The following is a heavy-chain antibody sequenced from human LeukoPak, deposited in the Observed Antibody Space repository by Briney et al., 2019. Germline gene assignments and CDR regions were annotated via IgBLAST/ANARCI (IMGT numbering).Heavy chain of an antibody. CDR2: MNPNSGNT. Sequence: ASVKVSCKASGYTFTSYDINWVRQATGQGLEWMGWMNPNSGNTGYAQKFQGRVPMTRNTSISTPYMELSSLRSEDTAVYYCARGVAARRARWFDPWGQGTLVTVSS. CDR1: GYTFTSYD. J-gene: IGHJ5*02. CDR3: ARGVAARRARWFDP. V-gene: IGHV1-8*01. D-gene: IGHD6-6*01.